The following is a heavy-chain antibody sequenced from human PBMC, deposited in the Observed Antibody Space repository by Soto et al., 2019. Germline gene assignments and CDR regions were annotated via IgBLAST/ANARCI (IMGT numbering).Heavy chain of an antibody. D-gene: IGHD5-18*01. CDR1: GGSISSGDYY. V-gene: IGHV4-30-4*01. CDR3: AREDYTADNFDY. Sequence: PSETLSLTCTVSGGSISSGDYYWSWIRQPPGKGLEWIGYIYYSGSTYYNPSLKSRVTISVDTSKNQFSLKLSSVTAADTAVYYCAREDYTADNFDYWGQGTLVTVSS. CDR2: IYYSGST. J-gene: IGHJ4*02.